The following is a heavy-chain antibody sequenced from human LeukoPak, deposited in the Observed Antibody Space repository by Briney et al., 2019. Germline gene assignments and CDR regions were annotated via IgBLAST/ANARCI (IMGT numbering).Heavy chain of an antibody. CDR3: ARVIRAAPGKGYFDY. Sequence: GGSLRLSCATSGFIFSTYALSWVRQAPGKGLERASSISGSGGSTYHADSVKGRFTISRDSSKNTLYLQMNSLRAEDTAIYYCARVIRAAPGKGYFDYWGQGTLVTVSS. V-gene: IGHV3-23*01. CDR1: GFIFSTYA. CDR2: ISGSGGST. D-gene: IGHD6-13*01. J-gene: IGHJ4*02.